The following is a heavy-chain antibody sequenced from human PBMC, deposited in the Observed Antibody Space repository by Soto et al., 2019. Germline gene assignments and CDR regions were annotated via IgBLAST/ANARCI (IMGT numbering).Heavy chain of an antibody. J-gene: IGHJ6*02. CDR1: GGTFRTYA. Sequence: QVQLLQSGAEVKKPGSSVRVSCEASGGTFRTYAISWVRQAPGQGLEWMGEIIPIFGTVNYAQKFQGRVTITADXAXTXVXXDLRSLRSEDTAVYYCGKGAVAGTPTSYYYYGMDVWGQGTKVTVSS. CDR3: GKGAVAGTPTSYYYYGMDV. CDR2: IIPIFGTV. V-gene: IGHV1-69*12. D-gene: IGHD6-19*01.